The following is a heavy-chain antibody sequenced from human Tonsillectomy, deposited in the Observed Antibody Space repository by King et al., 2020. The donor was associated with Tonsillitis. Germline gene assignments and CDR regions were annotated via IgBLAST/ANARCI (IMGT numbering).Heavy chain of an antibody. Sequence: QLVQSGAEVKKPGESLKLSCKGSGYTFTSYWIGWVRQMPGKGLEWMGIINPRDSDTRYSPSFQGQVTISADKSLSTAYLQWSSLTASDSAMYYCSRCALCGADRPVVNPNYYYYYYMDVWGKGTTVTVSS. J-gene: IGHJ6*03. V-gene: IGHV5-51*03. CDR1: GYTFTSYW. CDR2: INPRDSDT. D-gene: IGHD2-21*02. CDR3: SRCALCGADRPVVNPNYYYYYYMDV.